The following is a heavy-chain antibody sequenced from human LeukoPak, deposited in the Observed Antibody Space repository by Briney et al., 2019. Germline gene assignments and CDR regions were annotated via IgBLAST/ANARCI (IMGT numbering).Heavy chain of an antibody. CDR3: ARGVSSGYYYIDY. D-gene: IGHD3-22*01. J-gene: IGHJ4*02. V-gene: IGHV3-11*06. Sequence: GGSLRLSCAASGFTFSDYYMSWIRQAPGKGLEWVSYLSSSSSYTNYADSVKGRFTISRDNAKNSLYLQMNSLRAEDTAVYYCARGVSSGYYYIDYWGQGTLVTVSS. CDR1: GFTFSDYY. CDR2: LSSSSSYT.